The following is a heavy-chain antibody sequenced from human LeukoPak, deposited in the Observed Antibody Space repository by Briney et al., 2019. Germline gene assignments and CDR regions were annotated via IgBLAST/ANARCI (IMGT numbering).Heavy chain of an antibody. V-gene: IGHV1-69*13. CDR1: GGTFSSSA. J-gene: IGHJ4*02. CDR2: IIPIFGTT. D-gene: IGHD3-16*01. CDR3: ARDVGGYFDY. Sequence: GASVKVSCKASGGTFSSSAISWVRQAPGQGLEWMGGIIPIFGTTNYAQKFQGRVTITADESTSTAYMELSSLRSEDTAVYYCARDVGGYFDYWGQGTLVTVSS.